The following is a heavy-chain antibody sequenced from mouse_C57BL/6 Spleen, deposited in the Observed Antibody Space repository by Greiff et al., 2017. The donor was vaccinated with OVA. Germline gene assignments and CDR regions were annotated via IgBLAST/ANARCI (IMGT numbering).Heavy chain of an antibody. CDR1: GYTFTSYW. Sequence: QVQLQQPGAELVRPGSSVKLSCKASGYTFTSYWMHWVKQRPIQGLEWIGNIDSSDSETHYNQKFKDKATLTVDKSSSTAYMQLSSLTSEDSAVYYCARPYGNYYAMDYWGQGTSVTVSS. CDR3: ARPYGNYYAMDY. J-gene: IGHJ4*01. CDR2: IDSSDSET. D-gene: IGHD2-1*01. V-gene: IGHV1-52*01.